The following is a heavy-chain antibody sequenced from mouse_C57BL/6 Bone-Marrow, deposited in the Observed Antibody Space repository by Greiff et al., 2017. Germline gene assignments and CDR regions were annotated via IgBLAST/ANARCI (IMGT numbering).Heavy chain of an antibody. J-gene: IGHJ2*01. Sequence: VQLQQSVAELVRPGASVKLSCTASGFNIKNTYMHWVKQRPEQGLEWIGRIDPANGNTTYAPKFQGKATRTADTSSNTAYLQLSSLTSEDPAIYYWASPLYDGYYVDYWGQGTTLTVSS. V-gene: IGHV14-3*01. CDR2: IDPANGNT. CDR1: GFNIKNTY. CDR3: ASPLYDGYYVDY. D-gene: IGHD2-3*01.